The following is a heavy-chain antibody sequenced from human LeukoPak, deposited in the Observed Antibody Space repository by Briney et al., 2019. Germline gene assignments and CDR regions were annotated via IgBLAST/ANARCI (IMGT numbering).Heavy chain of an antibody. CDR3: ARDNLAPSGVKYFHL. CDR2: IIPKFGST. J-gene: IGHJ1*01. V-gene: IGHV1-69*05. D-gene: IGHD3-16*02. CDR1: GGTFSFYS. Sequence: WASVKVSCKASGGTFSFYSLNWVRQAPGQGLEWMGGIIPKFGSTNYAQKFHDRLSTTTDESTTTAYMELSSLRSEDTALYFCARDNLAPSGVKYFHLWGPGTLVTVSS.